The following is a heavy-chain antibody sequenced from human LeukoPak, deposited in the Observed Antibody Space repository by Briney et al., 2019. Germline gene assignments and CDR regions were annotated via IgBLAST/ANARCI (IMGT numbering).Heavy chain of an antibody. J-gene: IGHJ5*02. CDR2: INHSGST. CDR1: GGSFSGYY. V-gene: IGHV4-34*01. D-gene: IGHD3-10*01. CDR3: ARGHNRITMVRGVIRKIGWFDP. Sequence: SETLSLTCAVYGGSFSGYYWSWIRQPPGKGLEWIGEINHSGSTNYNASLKSRVTISVETSKNQFSLKLSSVTAADTAVYYCARGHNRITMVRGVIRKIGWFDPWGQGTLVTVSS.